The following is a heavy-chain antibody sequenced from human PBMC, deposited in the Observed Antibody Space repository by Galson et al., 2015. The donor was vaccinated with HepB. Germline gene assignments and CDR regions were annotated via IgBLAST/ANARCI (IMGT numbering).Heavy chain of an antibody. CDR3: ARSVFLWFGYGSFDY. D-gene: IGHD3-10*01. V-gene: IGHV1-69*13. Sequence: SVKVSCKASGGTFSSYAISWVRQAPGQGLEWMGGIIPIFGTANYAQKFQGRVTITADESTSTAYMELSSLRSEDTAVYYCARSVFLWFGYGSFDYWGQGTLVTVSS. J-gene: IGHJ4*02. CDR1: GGTFSSYA. CDR2: IIPIFGTA.